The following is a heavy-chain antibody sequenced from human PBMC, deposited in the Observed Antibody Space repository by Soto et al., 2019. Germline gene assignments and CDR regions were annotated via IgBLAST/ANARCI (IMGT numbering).Heavy chain of an antibody. Sequence: GGSLRLSCAASGFTFSSYSMNWVRQAPGKGLEWVSVIYSGGSTYYADSVKGRFTISRDNSKNTLYLQMNSLRAEDTAVYYCARVPSAATLDYYYYYYMDVWGKGTTVTVSS. CDR3: ARVPSAATLDYYYYYYMDV. D-gene: IGHD2-15*01. J-gene: IGHJ6*03. V-gene: IGHV3-66*01. CDR2: IYSGGST. CDR1: GFTFSSYS.